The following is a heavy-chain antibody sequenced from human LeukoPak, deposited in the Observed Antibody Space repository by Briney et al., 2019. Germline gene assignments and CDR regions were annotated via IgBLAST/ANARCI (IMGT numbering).Heavy chain of an antibody. D-gene: IGHD5-12*01. CDR1: GGSFSGYY. Sequence: SETLSLTCAVYGGSFSGYYWNWIRQPPGKGLEWIGYISYSGSTNYNPSLKSRVTLSLDTSKNQFSLNLRSVTAADTAVYYCARGFDSKSTYFDYWGQGILVTVSS. CDR2: ISYSGST. V-gene: IGHV4-59*01. CDR3: ARGFDSKSTYFDY. J-gene: IGHJ4*02.